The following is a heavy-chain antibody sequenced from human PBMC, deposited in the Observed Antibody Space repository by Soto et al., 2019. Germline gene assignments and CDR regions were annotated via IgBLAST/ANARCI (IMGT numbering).Heavy chain of an antibody. J-gene: IGHJ6*02. D-gene: IGHD3-10*01. CDR2: IYSGGGK. Sequence: EVQLVESGGGLIQPGGSLRLSCAASGLTVSSNYMSWVRQAPGKGLEWVSVIYSGGGKFYAESVKGRFTISRDNSKNTVYLQMNSLRAEDTAVYYCARDDYYGSNMYGMDVWGQGTTVTVSS. CDR1: GLTVSSNY. V-gene: IGHV3-53*01. CDR3: ARDDYYGSNMYGMDV.